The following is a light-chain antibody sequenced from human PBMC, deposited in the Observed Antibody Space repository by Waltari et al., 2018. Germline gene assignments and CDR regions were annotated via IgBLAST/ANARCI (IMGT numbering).Light chain of an antibody. CDR2: EAT. Sequence: QSALSQPASVSGSPGHSPTITCTGASTDLASYNLVAWYQPHPNRAPKLIIYEATKRPSGISHRCSGAKSGATASLRISGLQADDEADYYCCSYTGSSTSYGCGGGTKVTVL. J-gene: IGLJ1*01. V-gene: IGLV2-23*01. CDR3: CSYTGSSTSYG. CDR1: STDLASYNL.